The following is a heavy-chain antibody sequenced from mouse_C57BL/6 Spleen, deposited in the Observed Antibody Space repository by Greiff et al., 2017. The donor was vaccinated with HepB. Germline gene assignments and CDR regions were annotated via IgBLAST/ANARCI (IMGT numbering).Heavy chain of an antibody. J-gene: IGHJ1*03. V-gene: IGHV1-69*01. CDR1: GYTFTSYW. D-gene: IGHD2-9*01. CDR2: IDPSDSYT. CDR3: ARSSYGYGWYFDV. Sequence: VQLQQPGAELVMPGASVKLSCKASGYTFTSYWMHWVKQRPGQGLEWIGEIDPSDSYTNYNQKFKGKSTLTVDKSSSTAYMQLSSLTSEDSAVYYCARSSYGYGWYFDVWGTGTTVTVSS.